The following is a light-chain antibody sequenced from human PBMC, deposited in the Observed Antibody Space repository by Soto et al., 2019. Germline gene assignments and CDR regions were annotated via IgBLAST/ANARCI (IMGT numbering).Light chain of an antibody. Sequence: QSALTQPASVSGSPGQSITISCTGTSSDVGDYNYVSWYQQHPGKAPKIMIFDVSNRPSGVSNRFSCSKSGNTASLTISGLQAEDEADYYCSSYTTATTRVFGGGTKLTVL. CDR3: SSYTTATTRV. CDR2: DVS. V-gene: IGLV2-14*01. J-gene: IGLJ3*02. CDR1: SSDVGDYNY.